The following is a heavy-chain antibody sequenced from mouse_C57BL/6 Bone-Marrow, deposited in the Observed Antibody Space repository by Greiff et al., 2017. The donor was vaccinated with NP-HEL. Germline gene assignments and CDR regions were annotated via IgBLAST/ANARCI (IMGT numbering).Heavy chain of an antibody. CDR1: GYTFTDYN. D-gene: IGHD2-3*01. CDR2: INPNNGGT. V-gene: IGHV1-22*01. Sequence: EVQLVESGPELVKPGASVKMSCKASGYTFTDYNMHWVKQSHGKSLEWIGYINPNNGGTSYNQKFKGKATLTVNKSSSTAYMELRSLTSEDSAVYYWARGGDGPYAMDYWGQGTSVTVSS. J-gene: IGHJ4*01. CDR3: ARGGDGPYAMDY.